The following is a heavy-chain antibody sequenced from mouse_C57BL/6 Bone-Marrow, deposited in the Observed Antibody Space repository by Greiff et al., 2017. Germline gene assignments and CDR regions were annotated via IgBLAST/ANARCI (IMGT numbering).Heavy chain of an antibody. J-gene: IGHJ2*01. Sequence: QVHVKQPGAELVKPGASVKLSCKASGYTFTSYWMHWVKQRPGQGLEWIGMIHPNSGSTNYNEKFKSKATLTVDKSSSTAYMQLSSLTSEDSAVYYCASNWEGDYWGQGTTLTVSS. CDR3: ASNWEGDY. V-gene: IGHV1-64*01. CDR1: GYTFTSYW. CDR2: IHPNSGST. D-gene: IGHD4-1*01.